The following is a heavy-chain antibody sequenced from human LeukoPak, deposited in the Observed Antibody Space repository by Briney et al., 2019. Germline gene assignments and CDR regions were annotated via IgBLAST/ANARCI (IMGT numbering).Heavy chain of an antibody. CDR2: IYYSGST. V-gene: IGHV4-39*07. CDR1: GGSISSSSYY. D-gene: IGHD4-17*01. CDR3: ARVRSAYGSLTNWFDP. J-gene: IGHJ5*02. Sequence: SETLSLTCTVSGGSISSSSYYWGWIRQPPGKGLEWIGSIYYSGSTNYNPSLKSRVTISVDTSKNQFSLKLSSVTAADTAVYYCARVRSAYGSLTNWFDPWGQGTLVTVSS.